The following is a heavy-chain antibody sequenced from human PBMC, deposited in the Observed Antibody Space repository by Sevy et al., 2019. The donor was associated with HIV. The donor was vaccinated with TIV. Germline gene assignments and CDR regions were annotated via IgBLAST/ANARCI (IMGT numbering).Heavy chain of an antibody. V-gene: IGHV6-1*01. CDR1: GDSVSSNSAV. Sequence: SQILSLTCAISGDSVSSNSAVWNWIRQSPSRGLEWLGRTYYRSKWYNDYTVSVKSRITINPDTSKNQFSLQLNSVTPEDTAMYYCARKDDSVGSFDIWGQGTMVTVSS. J-gene: IGHJ3*02. CDR3: ARKDDSVGSFDI. CDR2: TYYRSKWYN. D-gene: IGHD3-16*01.